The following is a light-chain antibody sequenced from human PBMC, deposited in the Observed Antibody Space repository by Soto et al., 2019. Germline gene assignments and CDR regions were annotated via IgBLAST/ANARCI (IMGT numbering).Light chain of an antibody. Sequence: QSALTQPPSASGSPGQSVTISCTGTSSDIGAYNYVSWYQQYPGKAPKLIIYEVTKRPSGTSDRFSGSQSGNTASLAISGLQADDEADYYCSSYTRSSTLVFGGGTQLTVL. CDR2: EVT. V-gene: IGLV2-8*01. J-gene: IGLJ3*02. CDR3: SSYTRSSTLV. CDR1: SSDIGAYNY.